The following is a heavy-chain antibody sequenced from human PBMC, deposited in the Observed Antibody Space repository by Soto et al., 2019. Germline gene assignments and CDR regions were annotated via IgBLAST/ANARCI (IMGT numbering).Heavy chain of an antibody. Sequence: SPTLSLPCAISGDSVSSNSAAWNWIRQSPSRGLEWLGRTYYRSKWYNDYAVSVKSRITINPDTSKNQFSLQLNSVTPEDTAVYYCARERTSFQLYRGPYGMDVWGQGTTVTVSS. J-gene: IGHJ6*02. V-gene: IGHV6-1*01. CDR2: TYYRSKWYN. CDR3: ARERTSFQLYRGPYGMDV. D-gene: IGHD3-16*02. CDR1: GDSVSSNSAA.